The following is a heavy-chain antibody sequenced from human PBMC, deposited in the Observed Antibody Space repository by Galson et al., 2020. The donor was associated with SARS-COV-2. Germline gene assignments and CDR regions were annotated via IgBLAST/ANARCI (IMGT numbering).Heavy chain of an antibody. CDR3: AHSPYIQLWFRFDY. D-gene: IGHD5-18*01. V-gene: IGHV2-5*02. CDR2: IYWDDDT. CDR1: GFSPSTSGVG. Sequence: KMSGPTLVKPTQPLTLTCTFSGFSPSTSGVGVGWIRQPPGKALEWLAPIYWDDDTRYSPSLKSRLTITKDTPKNQVVLTMTNMDPVDTATYYCAHSPYIQLWFRFDYWGQGTLVTVSS. J-gene: IGHJ4*02.